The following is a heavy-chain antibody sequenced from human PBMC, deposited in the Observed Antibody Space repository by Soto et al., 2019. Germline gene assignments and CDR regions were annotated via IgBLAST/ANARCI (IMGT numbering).Heavy chain of an antibody. D-gene: IGHD6-19*01. CDR3: ARDAPWSSGWYNFDY. CDR2: ISSSSSYI. J-gene: IGHJ4*02. V-gene: IGHV3-21*01. CDR1: GFTFSSYS. Sequence: EVQLVESGGGLVKPGGSLRLSCAPSGFTFSSYSMNWVRQAPGKGLEWVSSISSSSSYIYYADSVKGRFTISRDNAKNSLYLQMNSLRAEDTAVYYCARDAPWSSGWYNFDYWGQGTLVTVSS.